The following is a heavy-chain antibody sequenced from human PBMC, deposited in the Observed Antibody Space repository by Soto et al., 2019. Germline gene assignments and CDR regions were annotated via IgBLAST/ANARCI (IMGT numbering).Heavy chain of an antibody. CDR2: VNHSGTT. V-gene: IGHV4-30-4*01. J-gene: IGHJ2*01. CDR3: ARMSYFYGKWYFDL. Sequence: PSETLSLTYTLSGTTLNNNNCYRIWRLQTPEKEREWFRYVNHSGTTDYIPSLKSRLSMSIDKSQNQFTLKLNSVTAADTATYYCARMSYFYGKWYFDLWGRGTLVTVS. D-gene: IGHD3-10*01. CDR1: GTTLNNNNCY.